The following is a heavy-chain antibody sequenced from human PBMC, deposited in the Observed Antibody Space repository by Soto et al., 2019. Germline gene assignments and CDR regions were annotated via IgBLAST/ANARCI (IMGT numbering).Heavy chain of an antibody. CDR1: GGSFSGYY. J-gene: IGHJ4*02. V-gene: IGHV4-34*01. CDR2: INHSGST. CDR3: ARSYYYGSSGYY. D-gene: IGHD3-22*01. Sequence: SDTLSLTCAVYGGSFSGYYWSWIRQPPGKGLEWIGEINHSGSTNYNPSLKSRVTISVDTSKNQFSLKLSSVTAADTAVYYCARSYYYGSSGYYWGQGTLVTVS.